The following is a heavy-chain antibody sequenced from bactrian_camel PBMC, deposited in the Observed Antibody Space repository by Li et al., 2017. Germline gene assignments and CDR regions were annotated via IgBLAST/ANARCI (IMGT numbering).Heavy chain of an antibody. CDR2: INPANAGR. CDR3: TRGSWRNGV. V-gene: IGHV3S28*01. Sequence: QLVESGGDSVQAGGSLRLSCAYTANTYFMSWFRQAPGKGLEWVSSINPANAGRTTMYRDSVKGRFTISRDDAKSTLYLQLNNLTIEDTAMYYCTRGSWRNGVRGQGTQVTVS. D-gene: IGHD5*01. CDR1: TANTYF. J-gene: IGHJ4*01.